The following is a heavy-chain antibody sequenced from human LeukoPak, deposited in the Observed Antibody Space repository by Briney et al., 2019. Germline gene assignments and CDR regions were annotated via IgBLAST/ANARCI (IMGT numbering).Heavy chain of an antibody. CDR3: TRVVGPTVTKAHYYFDY. V-gene: IGHV3-49*04. CDR1: GFTFGDYA. Sequence: PGGSLRLSCTASGFTFGDYAMSWVRQAPGKGLEWVGFIRSKAYGGTTEYAASVKGRFTISRDDSKSIAYLQMNSLKTEDTAVYYCTRVVGPTVTKAHYYFDYWGQGTLVTVSS. D-gene: IGHD4-17*01. CDR2: IRSKAYGGTT. J-gene: IGHJ4*02.